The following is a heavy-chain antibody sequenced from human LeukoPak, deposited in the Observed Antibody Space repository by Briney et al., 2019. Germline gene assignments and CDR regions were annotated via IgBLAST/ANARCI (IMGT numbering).Heavy chain of an antibody. Sequence: GGSLRLSCAASGFTVSSNYMNWVRQAPGKGLEWVSIIYSGGSTYYAGSVKGRFTISRDNSKNTLYLQMNSLRVEDTAVYYCARTDYSHFDYWGQGTLVTVSS. J-gene: IGHJ4*02. V-gene: IGHV3-66*02. CDR1: GFTVSSNY. D-gene: IGHD3-16*01. CDR3: ARTDYSHFDY. CDR2: IYSGGST.